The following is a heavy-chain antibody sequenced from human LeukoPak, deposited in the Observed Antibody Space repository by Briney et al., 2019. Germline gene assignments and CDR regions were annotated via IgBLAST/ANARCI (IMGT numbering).Heavy chain of an antibody. CDR2: IYPSGST. CDR3: ARLLIVESRFDP. Sequence: PPETLSLTCTVSDGSINHHFWSWIRQPAGKGLDYIGRIYPSGSTNYNPSLKSRVTMSVDTSKRQLSLKLTSVTAADTAVYYCARLLIVESRFDPWGQGTLVSVSS. CDR1: DGSINHHF. V-gene: IGHV4-4*07. D-gene: IGHD1-26*01. J-gene: IGHJ5*02.